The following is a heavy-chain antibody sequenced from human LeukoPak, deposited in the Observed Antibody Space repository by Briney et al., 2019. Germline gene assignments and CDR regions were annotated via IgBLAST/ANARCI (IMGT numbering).Heavy chain of an antibody. J-gene: IGHJ4*02. D-gene: IGHD2-21*02. V-gene: IGHV3-48*03. Sequence: GGSLRLSCAASGFTFSSYEMSWVRQAPGKGLEWVSYITSSGSITYYADSVKGRFTISRDNAKNSPYLQMNSLRAEDTAVYYCAREELHCGGDCHDYWGQGTLVTVSS. CDR3: AREELHCGGDCHDY. CDR2: ITSSGSIT. CDR1: GFTFSSYE.